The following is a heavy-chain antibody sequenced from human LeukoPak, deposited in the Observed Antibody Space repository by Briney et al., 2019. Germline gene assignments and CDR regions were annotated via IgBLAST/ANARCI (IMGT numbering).Heavy chain of an antibody. J-gene: IGHJ4*02. Sequence: ASVKVPCKASGYTFTGYYMHWVRQAPGQGLEWMGWINPNSGGTNYAQKFQGRVTMTRDTSISTAYMELSRLRSDDTAVYYCARALSPGYCSSTSCRDFDYWGQGTLVTVSS. V-gene: IGHV1-2*02. CDR1: GYTFTGYY. D-gene: IGHD2-2*03. CDR2: INPNSGGT. CDR3: ARALSPGYCSSTSCRDFDY.